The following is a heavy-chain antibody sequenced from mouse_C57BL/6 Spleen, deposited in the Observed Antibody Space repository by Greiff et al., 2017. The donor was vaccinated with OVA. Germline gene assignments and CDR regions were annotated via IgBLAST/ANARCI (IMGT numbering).Heavy chain of an antibody. CDR2: INPSSGYT. Sequence: VQLQQSGAELAQPGASVPLSFKSSVYTFTSYWLHWVKQRPGQGLACIGYINPSSGYTKYNQKFKDKATLTAEKAASKAYMKLRSLKNEDSEVYYWAREGLTTVVAACDYWGKGTTLTVSS. J-gene: IGHJ2*01. D-gene: IGHD1-1*01. CDR3: AREGLTTVVAACDY. V-gene: IGHV1-7*01. CDR1: VYTFTSYW.